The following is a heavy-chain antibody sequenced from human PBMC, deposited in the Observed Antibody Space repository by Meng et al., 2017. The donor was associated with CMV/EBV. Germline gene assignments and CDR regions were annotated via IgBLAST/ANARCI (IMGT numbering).Heavy chain of an antibody. Sequence: YGGSISSRGYYWGWIRQPPGKGLEWIGSIYYSGSTYYSPSLKSRVTISVDTSKNQFSLKLSSVTAADTAVYYCARQEAFTSPNWLDPWGQGTLVTVSS. CDR2: IYYSGST. D-gene: IGHD2-2*01. V-gene: IGHV4-39*07. CDR3: ARQEAFTSPNWLDP. CDR1: GGSISSRGYY. J-gene: IGHJ5*02.